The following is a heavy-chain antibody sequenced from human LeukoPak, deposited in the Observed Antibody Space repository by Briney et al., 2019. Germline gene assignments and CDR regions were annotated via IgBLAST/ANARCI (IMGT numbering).Heavy chain of an antibody. J-gene: IGHJ6*02. CDR2: MNPNSGNT. Sequence: RASVKVSCKASGYTFTSYDINWVRQAPGQGLEWMGWMNPNSGNTGYAQKFQGRVTMTRNTSISTAYMELSSLRSEDTAVYYCARPLGYCSSTSCYGTVYYYGMDVWGQGTTVTVSS. CDR3: ARPLGYCSSTSCYGTVYYYGMDV. CDR1: GYTFTSYD. D-gene: IGHD2-2*01. V-gene: IGHV1-8*01.